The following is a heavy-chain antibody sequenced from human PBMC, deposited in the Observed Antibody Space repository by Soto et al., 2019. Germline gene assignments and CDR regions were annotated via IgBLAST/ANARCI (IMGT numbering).Heavy chain of an antibody. Sequence: SETLSLTCTVSGDSISSDYYHWTWIRQSPGKGLEWIGEINHSGSTNYNPSLKSRVTISVDTSKNQFSLKLSSVTAADTAVYYCARGGLLRPDAFDIWGQGTMVTVSS. CDR1: GDSISSDYYH. J-gene: IGHJ3*02. V-gene: IGHV4-34*01. D-gene: IGHD3-22*01. CDR3: ARGGLLRPDAFDI. CDR2: INHSGST.